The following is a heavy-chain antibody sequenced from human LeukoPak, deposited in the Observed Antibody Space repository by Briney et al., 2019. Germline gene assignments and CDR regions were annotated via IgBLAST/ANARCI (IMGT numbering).Heavy chain of an antibody. CDR1: GGTFSSYA. D-gene: IGHD4-17*01. V-gene: IGHV1-69*13. CDR2: IIPIFGTA. Sequence: VASVKVSCKASGGTFSSYAISWVRQAPGQGLERMGGIIPIFGTANYAQKFQGRVTITADESTSTAYMELSSLRSEDTAVYYCARAVTTRHRGVGYWGQGTLVTVSS. J-gene: IGHJ4*02. CDR3: ARAVTTRHRGVGY.